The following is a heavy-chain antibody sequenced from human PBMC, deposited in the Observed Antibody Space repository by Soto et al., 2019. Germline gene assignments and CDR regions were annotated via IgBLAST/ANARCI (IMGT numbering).Heavy chain of an antibody. CDR3: ARDRGRNHYYGMDV. J-gene: IGHJ6*02. V-gene: IGHV3-33*01. CDR2: IWYDGSNK. Sequence: QVQLVESGGGVVQPGRSLRLSCAASGFTFSSYGMHWVRQAPGKGLEWVAVIWYDGSNKYYADSVKGRFTISRDNSKNTLYLQMNSLRAEDTAVYYCARDRGRNHYYGMDVWGQGTTVTVSS. D-gene: IGHD3-10*01. CDR1: GFTFSSYG.